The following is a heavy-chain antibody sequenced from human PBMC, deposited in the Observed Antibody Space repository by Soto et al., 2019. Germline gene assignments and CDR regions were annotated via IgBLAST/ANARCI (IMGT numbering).Heavy chain of an antibody. CDR2: IYYSGST. V-gene: IGHV4-59*01. D-gene: IGHD3-10*01. Sequence: SETLSLTCTVSGCSISSYYWSWIRQPPGKGLEWIGYIYYSGSTNYNPSLKSRVTISVDTSKNQFSLKLSSVTAADTAVYYCARAFMVRGVTSDYYGMDVWGQGTTVTVSS. J-gene: IGHJ6*02. CDR1: GCSISSYY. CDR3: ARAFMVRGVTSDYYGMDV.